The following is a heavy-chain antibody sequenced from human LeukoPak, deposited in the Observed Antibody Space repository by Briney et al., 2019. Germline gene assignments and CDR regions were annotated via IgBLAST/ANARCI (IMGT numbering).Heavy chain of an antibody. Sequence: VRSLRLSCAATGFTFRSYGMHWVRQAPGKGLESGAVISADGSNKYYADFVKGRFTNSRDNSKNTLYLQMNSLRAEDTVFFFKQKTAYEILTGYHDAFDIWGQGTMVTVSS. CDR1: GFTFRSYG. CDR2: ISADGSNK. V-gene: IGHV3-30*03. J-gene: IGHJ3*02. D-gene: IGHD3-9*01. CDR3: QKTAYEILTGYHDAFDI.